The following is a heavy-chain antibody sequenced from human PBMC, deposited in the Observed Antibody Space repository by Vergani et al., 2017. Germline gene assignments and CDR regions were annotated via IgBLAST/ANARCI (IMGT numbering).Heavy chain of an antibody. Sequence: EVQLVESGGGLVQPGRSLRLSCAASGFTFDDYAMSWVRQAPGKGLEWVSYISSSGSTIYYADSVKGRFTISRDNAKNSLYLQMNSLRAEDTAVYYCAREQIAAAGTDFDYWGQGTLVTVSS. D-gene: IGHD6-13*01. CDR1: GFTFDDYA. V-gene: IGHV3-48*03. J-gene: IGHJ4*02. CDR3: AREQIAAAGTDFDY. CDR2: ISSSGSTI.